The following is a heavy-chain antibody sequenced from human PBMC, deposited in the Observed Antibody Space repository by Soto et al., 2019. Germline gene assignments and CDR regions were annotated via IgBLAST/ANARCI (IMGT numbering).Heavy chain of an antibody. Sequence: GGSLRLFCAASGFTFSSYAMHWVRQAPGKGLEWVAVISYDGSNKYYADSVKGRFTISRDNSKNTLYLQMNSLRTEDTAVYYCARPLWRDDYNWGYFDLWGRGTLVTVSS. J-gene: IGHJ2*01. CDR1: GFTFSSYA. CDR2: ISYDGSNK. D-gene: IGHD4-4*01. CDR3: ARPLWRDDYNWGYFDL. V-gene: IGHV3-30-3*01.